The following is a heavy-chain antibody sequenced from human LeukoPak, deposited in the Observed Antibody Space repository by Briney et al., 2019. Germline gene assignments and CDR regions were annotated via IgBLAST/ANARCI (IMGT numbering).Heavy chain of an antibody. D-gene: IGHD2-8*01. Sequence: SETLSLTCTVSGGPIISSNYYWGWIRQPPGKGLECIGSIYYSGSTYYNPSLTSRVTMSVATSKNQFSLKLSSVTGADTAVYYCARIEKWVYYFDYWGQGTLVTASS. CDR1: GGPIISSNYY. J-gene: IGHJ4*02. CDR3: ARIEKWVYYFDY. CDR2: IYYSGST. V-gene: IGHV4-39*01.